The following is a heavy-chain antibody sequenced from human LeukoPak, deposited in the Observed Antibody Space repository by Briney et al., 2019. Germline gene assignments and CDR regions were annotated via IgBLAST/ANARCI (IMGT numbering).Heavy chain of an antibody. CDR1: GFTFSIYW. Sequence: PGGSLRLSCAASGFTFSIYWMSWVRQAPGKGLEWVANIKQAGSEKYYVDSVKGRLTISRDNAKNSLYLQMNSLRADDTAVYYCARHPYSSSPTPFDYWGQGTLVTVSS. V-gene: IGHV3-7*03. D-gene: IGHD6-13*01. CDR2: IKQAGSEK. J-gene: IGHJ4*02. CDR3: ARHPYSSSPTPFDY.